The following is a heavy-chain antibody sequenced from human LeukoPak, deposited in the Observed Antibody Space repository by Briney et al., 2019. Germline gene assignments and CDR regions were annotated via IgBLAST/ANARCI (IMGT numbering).Heavy chain of an antibody. V-gene: IGHV1-8*01. CDR2: MNPNSGNT. D-gene: IGHD6-19*01. J-gene: IGHJ4*02. Sequence: ASVKVSCKASGYTFTRSAINWVRQATGQGLEWMAWMNPNSGNTGYAQKFQGRVTMTRNTSITTAYMELSSLRSEDTAVYYCARGGSGWPIDYWGQGTLVTVSS. CDR1: GYTFTRSA. CDR3: ARGGSGWPIDY.